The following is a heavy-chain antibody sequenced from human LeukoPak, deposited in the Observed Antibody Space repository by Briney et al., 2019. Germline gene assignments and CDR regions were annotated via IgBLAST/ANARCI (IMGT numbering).Heavy chain of an antibody. D-gene: IGHD3-10*01. J-gene: IGHJ5*02. Sequence: SSETLSLTCTVSGGSITSSNYYWGWIRQPPGKGLEWIGTIYYSGSTYYNPSLKGRVTISVDASTNQLSLSLTSVTAADTAASYCASYYYDSGTFYTKYVDPWGQGTLVTVSS. CDR2: IYYSGST. V-gene: IGHV4-39*01. CDR1: GGSITSSNYY. CDR3: ASYYYDSGTFYTKYVDP.